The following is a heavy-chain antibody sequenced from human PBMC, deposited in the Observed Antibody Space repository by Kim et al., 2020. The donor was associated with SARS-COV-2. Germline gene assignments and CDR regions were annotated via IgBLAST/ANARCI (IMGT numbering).Heavy chain of an antibody. D-gene: IGHD5-12*01. V-gene: IGHV3-30-3*01. Sequence: GGSLRLSCAASGFTFSSYAMHWVRQAPGKGLEWVAVISYDGSNKYYADSVKGRFTISRDNSKNTLYLQMNSLRAEDTAVYYCARDLDEMATNYYYYYYGMDVWGQGTTVTVSS. CDR3: ARDLDEMATNYYYYYYGMDV. CDR2: ISYDGSNK. J-gene: IGHJ6*02. CDR1: GFTFSSYA.